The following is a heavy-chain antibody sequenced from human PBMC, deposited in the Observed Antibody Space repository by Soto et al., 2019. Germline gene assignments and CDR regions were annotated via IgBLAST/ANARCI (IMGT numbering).Heavy chain of an antibody. CDR2: INPSGGST. CDR1: GGTFSSYT. V-gene: IGHV1-46*03. CDR3: ARVLSRVGCSSSSCYGGYDC. J-gene: IGHJ4*02. D-gene: IGHD2-2*01. Sequence: ASVKVSCKASGGTFSSYTISWVRQAPGQGLEWMRIINPSGGSTSYAQKFQGRVTMTRDTSTSTVYMELSSLRSEDTAVYYCARVLSRVGCSSSSCYGGYDCWGQGTLVTVSS.